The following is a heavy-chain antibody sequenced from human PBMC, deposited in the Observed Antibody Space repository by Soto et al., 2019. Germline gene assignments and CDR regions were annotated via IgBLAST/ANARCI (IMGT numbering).Heavy chain of an antibody. D-gene: IGHD4-17*01. CDR2: INAGNGDT. CDR3: ARDSDASVTH. Sequence: QVHLVQYGAEVKKPGASVKVSCKASGYTFTAYAIHWVRQAPGQGLEWMAWINAGNGDTKYSQKFQGRVTVTRDTSASTGYIELSSLRSEDTAVYYCARDSDASVTHWGQGTLVTVSA. V-gene: IGHV1-3*01. CDR1: GYTFTAYA. J-gene: IGHJ4*02.